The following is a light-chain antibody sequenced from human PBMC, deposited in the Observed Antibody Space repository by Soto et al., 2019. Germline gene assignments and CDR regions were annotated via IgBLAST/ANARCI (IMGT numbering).Light chain of an antibody. CDR2: KAS. J-gene: IGKJ1*01. Sequence: DIQMTQSPSTLSASVGDRVTITCRASQSISRWLAWYQQKPGKVPKLLIYKASNLESGVPSRFSGSGFETEFTLTISILQPEDYATYYCQEFETYTFGQGTKVDMK. CDR3: QEFETYT. CDR1: QSISRW. V-gene: IGKV1-5*03.